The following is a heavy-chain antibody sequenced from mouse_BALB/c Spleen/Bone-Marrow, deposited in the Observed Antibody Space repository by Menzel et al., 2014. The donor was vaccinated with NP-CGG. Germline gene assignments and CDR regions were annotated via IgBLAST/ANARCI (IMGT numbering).Heavy chain of an antibody. CDR3: ARWDYGNSYYFDY. D-gene: IGHD2-1*01. J-gene: IGHJ2*01. CDR2: IYPGSGNT. CDR1: GYAFTNYW. Sequence: VQLQQSGAELVRPGTSVKISCKASGYAFTNYWLGWVKQRPGHGLEWIGDIYPGSGNTYYNEKFKGKATLTADKSSSTAYMQLGSLTSEDSAVYFCARWDYGNSYYFDYRGQGTTLTVSS. V-gene: IGHV1-63*01.